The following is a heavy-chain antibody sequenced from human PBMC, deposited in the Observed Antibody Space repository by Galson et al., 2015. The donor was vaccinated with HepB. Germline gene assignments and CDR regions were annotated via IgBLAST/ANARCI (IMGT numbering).Heavy chain of an antibody. J-gene: IGHJ3*02. CDR3: ARSLQVSIYGGYRWDAFHI. D-gene: IGHD4-23*01. CDR1: GFTFSSYR. Sequence: SLRLSCAASGFTFSSYRMSWVRQAPGKGLEWVANIKQDGSEKYYVDSVKGRFTISRDNAKNSLYLQMNGLRAEDSAVYYCARSLQVSIYGGYRWDAFHIWGQGTMVTVSS. V-gene: IGHV3-7*01. CDR2: IKQDGSEK.